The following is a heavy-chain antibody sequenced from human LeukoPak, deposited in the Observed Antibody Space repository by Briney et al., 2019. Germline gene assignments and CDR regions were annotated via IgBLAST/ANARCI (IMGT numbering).Heavy chain of an antibody. Sequence: ASVKVSCKASGYTFTGYYMHWVRQAPGQGLEWMGWINPNSGITVYAQKFQGRVTITRNPSISTAYMELSSLRSEDTAVYYCAREDYYDSGSNDYWGQGTLVTVSS. CDR1: GYTFTGYY. J-gene: IGHJ4*02. D-gene: IGHD3-22*01. CDR2: INPNSGIT. CDR3: AREDYYDSGSNDY. V-gene: IGHV1-8*03.